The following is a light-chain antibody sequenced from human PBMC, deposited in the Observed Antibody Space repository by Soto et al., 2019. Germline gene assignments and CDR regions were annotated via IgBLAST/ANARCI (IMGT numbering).Light chain of an antibody. CDR3: HQRQSWPRT. J-gene: IGKJ1*01. V-gene: IGKV3-11*01. CDR2: LTS. Sequence: EIVLTQSPATLSAFPGDRVTLPFRASQAVNTRLAWYQHKPGQAPRLLIYLTSNRAAGVPSRFSAWGSETDFTLTISDVQPEDFAVYYCHQRQSWPRTFGQGTKV. CDR1: QAVNTR.